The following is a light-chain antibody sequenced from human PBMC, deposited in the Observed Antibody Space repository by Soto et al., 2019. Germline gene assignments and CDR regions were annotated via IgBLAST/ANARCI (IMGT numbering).Light chain of an antibody. V-gene: IGKV1-5*03. CDR1: QSINNW. Sequence: DIQMTQSPSTLSASVGDRVTITCRASQSINNWLAWYQQKPRKAPKVLIYKASILESGVPSRFSGSGSGTEFTLTISSLQPDDFATYYCQQYNRYSWTFGQGTNVEIK. CDR2: KAS. J-gene: IGKJ1*01. CDR3: QQYNRYSWT.